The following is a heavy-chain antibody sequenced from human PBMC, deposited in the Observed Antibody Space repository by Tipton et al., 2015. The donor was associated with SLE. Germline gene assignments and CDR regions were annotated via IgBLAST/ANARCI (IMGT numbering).Heavy chain of an antibody. Sequence: LSLTCSVSDGSIASYYWSWIRQPPGKELEWIGHIYYTGTTYYNPSLKSRLTLSMDTSKNQFSLRVSSVTAADTAVYYCARRYGTSFDYWDQGTLVTVSS. J-gene: IGHJ4*02. CDR2: IYYTGTT. D-gene: IGHD2-8*01. CDR3: ARRYGTSFDY. CDR1: DGSIASYY. V-gene: IGHV4-59*08.